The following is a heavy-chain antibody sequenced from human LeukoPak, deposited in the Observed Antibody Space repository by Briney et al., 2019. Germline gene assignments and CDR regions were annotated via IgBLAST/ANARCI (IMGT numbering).Heavy chain of an antibody. V-gene: IGHV3-53*01. D-gene: IGHD6-13*01. CDR2: IHNDGST. Sequence: SGGSLRLSCAASGFIVSNTYMTWVRQAPGKGLEWGSVIHNDGSTYYADSVKGRFTVSRDNSKNTLYLQMNSLRAEDTAVYYCAKVPRIAAAGCGNLCWGQGTLVAVSS. CDR3: AKVPRIAAAGCGNLC. CDR1: GFIVSNTY. J-gene: IGHJ4*02.